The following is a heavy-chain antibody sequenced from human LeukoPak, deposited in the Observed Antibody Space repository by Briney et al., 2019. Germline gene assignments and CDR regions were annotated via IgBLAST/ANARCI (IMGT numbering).Heavy chain of an antibody. CDR3: ARRGDFPPYYYYGMDV. CDR1: GYTFTSYY. Sequence: ASVKVSCKASGYTFTSYYMHWVRQAPGQGLEWMGIINPSGGSTSYAQKFQGRVTMTRDTSTSTVYMELSSLRSEDTAVYYCARRGDFPPYYYYGMDVWGQGTTVTVSS. CDR2: INPSGGST. V-gene: IGHV1-46*01. J-gene: IGHJ6*02. D-gene: IGHD4-17*01.